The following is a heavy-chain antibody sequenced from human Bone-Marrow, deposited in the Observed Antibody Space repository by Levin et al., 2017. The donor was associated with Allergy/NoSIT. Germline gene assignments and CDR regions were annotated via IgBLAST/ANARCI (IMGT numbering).Heavy chain of an antibody. CDR2: IYDSGTS. CDR1: GGSMSSGGYF. J-gene: IGHJ5*02. CDR3: ARVVMGTLGDNCFDP. D-gene: IGHD2-15*01. V-gene: IGHV4-31*03. Sequence: SETLSLTCTVSGGSMSSGGYFWSWIRQHPGKGLEWIGYIYDSGTSFYSPSLKSRVYMSVDTSKNHFSLNLTSVTAADTAVYYCARVVMGTLGDNCFDPWGQGTLVTVSS.